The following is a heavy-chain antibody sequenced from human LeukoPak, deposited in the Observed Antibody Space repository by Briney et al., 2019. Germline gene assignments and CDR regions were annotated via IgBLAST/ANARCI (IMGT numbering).Heavy chain of an antibody. D-gene: IGHD3-10*01. CDR1: GYSISSGYY. J-gene: IGHJ6*03. CDR2: IYHSGST. V-gene: IGHV4-38-2*02. CDR3: ARDPSDYYYMDV. Sequence: SETLSLTCAVSGYSISSGYYWGWIRQPPGKGLEWIGSIYHSGSTYYNPSLKSRVTISVDTSKNQFSLKLSSVTAADTAVYYCARDPSDYYYMDVWGIGTTVTVSS.